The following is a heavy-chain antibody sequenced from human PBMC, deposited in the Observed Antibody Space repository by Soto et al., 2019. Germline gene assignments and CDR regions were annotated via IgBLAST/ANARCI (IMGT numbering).Heavy chain of an antibody. CDR3: ALGADYFPSNGHNLEYIHS. J-gene: IGHJ1*01. V-gene: IGHV3-23*01. CDR1: GVTFSSYA. CDR2: IGGSGGSA. D-gene: IGHD3-22*01. Sequence: GGSLRLSCAASGVTFSSYAISWVRQAPGKGLQWVSAIGGSGGSAHYTDSVRGRFTISRDNSRNTLHLQMNSLRAEDTAVYYCALGADYFPSNGHNLEYIHSWGKGTLVTVS.